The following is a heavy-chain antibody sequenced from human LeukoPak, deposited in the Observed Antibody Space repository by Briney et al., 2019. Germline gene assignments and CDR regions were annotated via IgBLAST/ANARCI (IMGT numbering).Heavy chain of an antibody. CDR1: GFSFGSYS. J-gene: IGHJ4*02. CDR3: ARDGSAWSRDY. V-gene: IGHV3-48*01. D-gene: IGHD6-19*01. Sequence: GGSLRLSCAASGFSFGSYSMNWVRQAPGKGLEWVSYISSSSSTIYYADSVKGRFTISRDNAKNSLCLQMNSLRVEDTALYYCARDGSAWSRDYWGQGTLVTVSS. CDR2: ISSSSSTI.